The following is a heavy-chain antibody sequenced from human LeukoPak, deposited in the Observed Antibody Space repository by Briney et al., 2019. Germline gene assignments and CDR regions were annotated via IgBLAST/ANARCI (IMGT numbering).Heavy chain of an antibody. D-gene: IGHD3-10*01. Sequence: PGGSLRLSCAASGFTFSSYAMHWVRQAPGKGLEYVSAISSNGGSTYYANSVKGRFTISRDNSKNTLYLHMGSLRAEDMAVYYCARESRGGGYFDYWGQGNLVTVSS. CDR3: ARESRGGGYFDY. V-gene: IGHV3-64*01. CDR2: ISSNGGST. CDR1: GFTFSSYA. J-gene: IGHJ4*02.